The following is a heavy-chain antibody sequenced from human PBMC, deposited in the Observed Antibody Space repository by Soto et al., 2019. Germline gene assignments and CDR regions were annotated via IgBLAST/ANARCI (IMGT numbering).Heavy chain of an antibody. CDR1: GFDFEDYA. J-gene: IGHJ4*02. V-gene: IGHV3-43D*04. D-gene: IGHD3-22*01. Sequence: LRLSCAAAGFDFEDYAMHWVRQVPGKGLEWVSLTNSDGTDSYYVDSVKGRFTISRDNAKTTLYLQMDRLRPEDTALYFCAKSLYYYDSSPLDHWGQGTLVTVSS. CDR2: TNSDGTDS. CDR3: AKSLYYYDSSPLDH.